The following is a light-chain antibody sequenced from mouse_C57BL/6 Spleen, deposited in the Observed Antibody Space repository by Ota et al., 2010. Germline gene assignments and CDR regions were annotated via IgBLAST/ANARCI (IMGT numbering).Light chain of an antibody. J-gene: IGKJ1*01. V-gene: IGKV6-23*01. CDR1: QDVGTA. CDR2: WAS. Sequence: DIVDDPVPQFMSTSVGDRVSITCKASQDVGTAVAWYQQKPGQSPKLLIYWASTRHTGVPDRFTGSGSGTDFTLTISNVQSEDLADYFCQQYSSYPLTFGGGTKLEIK. CDR3: QQYSSYPLT.